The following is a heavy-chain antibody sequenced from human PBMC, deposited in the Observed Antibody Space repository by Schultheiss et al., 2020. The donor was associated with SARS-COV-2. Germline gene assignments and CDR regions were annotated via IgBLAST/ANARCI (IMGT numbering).Heavy chain of an antibody. CDR1: GGSISSYY. Sequence: SETLSLTCTVSGGSISSYYWSWIRQPPGKGLEWIGYIYYSGSTNYNPSLKSRVTISVDTSKNQFSLKLSSVTAADTAVYYCARLGRDGYNRYYYYGMDVWGQGTTVTVSS. V-gene: IGHV4-59*08. CDR3: ARLGRDGYNRYYYYGMDV. D-gene: IGHD5-24*01. CDR2: IYYSGST. J-gene: IGHJ6*02.